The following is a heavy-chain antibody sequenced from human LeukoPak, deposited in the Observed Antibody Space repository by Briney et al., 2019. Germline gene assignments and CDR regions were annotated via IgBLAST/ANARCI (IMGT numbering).Heavy chain of an antibody. J-gene: IGHJ4*02. Sequence: EASVKVSYKASGFTFSNYAITWVRQAPGRGLEWMGWISVFNGKTKYVQKLQGRLTMTTDTSTNTAYMELKSLRSDDTAVYYCAILNRGGNFDYWGQGTLVTVSS. CDR1: GFTFSNYA. CDR2: ISVFNGKT. D-gene: IGHD3-16*01. CDR3: AILNRGGNFDY. V-gene: IGHV1-18*01.